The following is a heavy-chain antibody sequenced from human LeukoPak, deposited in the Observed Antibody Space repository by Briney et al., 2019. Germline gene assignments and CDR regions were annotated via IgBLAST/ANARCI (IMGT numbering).Heavy chain of an antibody. Sequence: ASVKVSCKASGYTFTSYYMHWVRQAPGQGLEWMGLINPTGGSTGYAQKFQGRVTMTRDMSTSTDYMELRSLRSDDTAVYYCARTSHYVDIAATIPYGIYYFDYWGQGTLVTVSS. CDR2: INPTGGST. J-gene: IGHJ4*02. CDR3: ARTSHYVDIAATIPYGIYYFDY. D-gene: IGHD5-12*01. CDR1: GYTFTSYY. V-gene: IGHV1-46*01.